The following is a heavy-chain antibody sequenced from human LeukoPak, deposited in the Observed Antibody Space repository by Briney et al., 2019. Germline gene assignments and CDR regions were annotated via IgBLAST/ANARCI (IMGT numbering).Heavy chain of an antibody. V-gene: IGHV1-18*01. CDR1: GYTFTSYG. Sequence: ASVKVSCKASGYTFTSYGIGWVRQAPGQGLEWMGWISAYNGNTNYAQKLQGRVTMTTDTSTSTAYMELRSLRSDDTAVYYCAREGPDYGVVNHYGMDVWGQGTTVTVSS. J-gene: IGHJ6*02. CDR3: AREGPDYGVVNHYGMDV. CDR2: ISAYNGNT. D-gene: IGHD3-3*01.